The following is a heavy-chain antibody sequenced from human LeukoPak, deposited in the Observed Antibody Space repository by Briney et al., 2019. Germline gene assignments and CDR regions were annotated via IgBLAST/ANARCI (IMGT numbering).Heavy chain of an antibody. CDR2: IYYSGST. CDR1: GGSISSSGYY. D-gene: IGHD3-10*01. J-gene: IGHJ4*02. V-gene: IGHV4-61*05. Sequence: SEPLSLPCTVSGGSISSSGYYGGWIRRPPGKGLGGFGYIYYSGSTNYNPSLNSRLSISVDTSNNRFSLTLRSVTAADTAIYYCARPLSEASGGYGYWGQGILVTVSP. CDR3: ARPLSEASGGYGY.